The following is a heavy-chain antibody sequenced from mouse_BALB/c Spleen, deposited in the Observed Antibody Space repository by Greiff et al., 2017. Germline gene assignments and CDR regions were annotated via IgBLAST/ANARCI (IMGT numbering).Heavy chain of an antibody. CDR1: GYTFTSYW. J-gene: IGHJ4*01. D-gene: IGHD2-1*01. Sequence: VQLQQPGAELVKPGASVKLSCKASGYTFTSYWMHWVKQRPGQGLEWIGEIDPSDSYTNYNQKFKGKATLTVDKSSSTAYMQLSSLTSEDSAVYYCARRYGNAMDYWGQGTSVTVSS. V-gene: IGHV1-69*02. CDR2: IDPSDSYT. CDR3: ARRYGNAMDY.